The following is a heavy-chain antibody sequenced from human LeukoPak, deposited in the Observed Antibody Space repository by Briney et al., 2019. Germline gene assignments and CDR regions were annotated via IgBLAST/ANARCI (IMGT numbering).Heavy chain of an antibody. V-gene: IGHV3-23*01. CDR1: GFTFSSYS. CDR3: ASDYFLDY. CDR2: ISDSGART. Sequence: GGSLRLSCAASGFTFSSYSMNWVRQAPGKGLEWVSTISDSGARTNYADSAKGRFTISRDNSMNTLYLQMNSLRADDTAVYYCASDYFLDYWGQGTLVTVSS. J-gene: IGHJ4*02. D-gene: IGHD6-25*01.